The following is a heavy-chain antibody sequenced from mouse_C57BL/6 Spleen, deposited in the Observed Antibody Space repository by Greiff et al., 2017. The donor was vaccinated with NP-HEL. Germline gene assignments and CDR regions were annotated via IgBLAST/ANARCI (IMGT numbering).Heavy chain of an antibody. J-gene: IGHJ2*01. CDR3: ARRYSNSNFDY. CDR1: GFTFSSYA. V-gene: IGHV5-4*03. Sequence: EVKLMESGGGLVKPGGSLKLSCAASGFTFSSYAMSWVRQTPEKRLEWVATISDGGSYTYYPDNVKGRFTISRDNAKNNLYLQMSHLKSEDTAMYYCARRYSNSNFDYWGQGTTLTVSS. CDR2: ISDGGSYT. D-gene: IGHD2-5*01.